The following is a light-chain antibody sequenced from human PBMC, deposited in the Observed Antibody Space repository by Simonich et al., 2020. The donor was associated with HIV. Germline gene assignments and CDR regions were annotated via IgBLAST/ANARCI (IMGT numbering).Light chain of an antibody. J-gene: IGKJ1*01. CDR2: WAS. V-gene: IGKV4-1*01. CDR1: RSVLYSSNNKNN. Sequence: DIVMTQSPDSLAVSLGARATINCKSSRSVLYSSNNKNNLAWYQQKPGQPPNLLIYWASTRESGVPDRFSASGSGTDFTLTISSLQAEDVAVYYCQQYYSTPPTFGQGTKVEIK. CDR3: QQYYSTPPT.